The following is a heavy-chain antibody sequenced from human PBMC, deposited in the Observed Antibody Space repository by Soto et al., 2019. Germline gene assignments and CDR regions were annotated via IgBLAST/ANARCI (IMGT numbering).Heavy chain of an antibody. Sequence: GGSLRLSCAASGFTFSSYAMSWVRQAPGKGLEWVSAISGSGGSTYYADSVKGRFTISRDNSKNTLYLQMNSLRAEDTAVYYCAKDRELPNPYSIAGPFDYWGQGTLVTVSS. CDR1: GFTFSSYA. D-gene: IGHD6-13*01. J-gene: IGHJ4*02. CDR2: ISGSGGST. V-gene: IGHV3-23*01. CDR3: AKDRELPNPYSIAGPFDY.